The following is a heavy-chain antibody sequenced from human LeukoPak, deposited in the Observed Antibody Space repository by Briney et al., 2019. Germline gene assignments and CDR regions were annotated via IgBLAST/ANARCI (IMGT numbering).Heavy chain of an antibody. V-gene: IGHV3-53*01. CDR2: IYSGGTT. J-gene: IGHJ6*03. CDR3: ARVIYGTASYFYYYYLDV. D-gene: IGHD3-10*01. CDR1: GFTVSGNY. Sequence: PGGSLRLSCAASGFTVSGNYMTWVRQAPAKGLEWLAVIYSGGTTLYTDSVKGRFTLSRDNSKNTLFLQMDSLRVEDTAVYYCARVIYGTASYFYYYYLDVWGKGTTVTVSS.